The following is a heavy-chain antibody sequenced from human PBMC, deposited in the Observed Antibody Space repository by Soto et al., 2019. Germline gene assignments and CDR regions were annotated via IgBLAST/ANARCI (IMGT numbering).Heavy chain of an antibody. D-gene: IGHD2-2*01. V-gene: IGHV1-46*01. J-gene: IGHJ6*02. Sequence: ASVKVSCKASGYTFTSYYTHWVRQAPGQGLEWMGIINPSGGSTSYAQKFQGRVTMTRDTSTSTVYMELSSLRSEDTAVYYCARGFLGVVPAALKVGPPSYYYYYGMDVWGQGTTVTVSS. CDR1: GYTFTSYY. CDR2: INPSGGST. CDR3: ARGFLGVVPAALKVGPPSYYYYYGMDV.